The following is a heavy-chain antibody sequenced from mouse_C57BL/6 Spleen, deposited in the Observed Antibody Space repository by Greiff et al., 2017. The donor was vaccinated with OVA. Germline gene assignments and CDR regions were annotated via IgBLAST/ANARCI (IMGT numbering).Heavy chain of an antibody. V-gene: IGHV2-2*01. CDR1: GFSLTSYG. D-gene: IGHD1-1*01. J-gene: IGHJ1*03. CDR3: ARGPHYYGSTHWYFDV. Sequence: QVQLKESGPGLVQPSQSLSITCTVSGFSLTSYGVHWVRQSPGKGLEWLGVIWSGGSTDYNAAFISRLSISKDNYKSQVFFNMTSLQADDTAIYYCARGPHYYGSTHWYFDVWGTGTTVTVSS. CDR2: IWSGGST.